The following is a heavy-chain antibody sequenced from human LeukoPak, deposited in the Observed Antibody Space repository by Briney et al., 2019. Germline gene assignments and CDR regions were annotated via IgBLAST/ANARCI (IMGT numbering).Heavy chain of an antibody. CDR3: AKIGSRLPFDH. CDR1: GSSIRSSSYY. Sequence: PSETLSLTCTVSGSSIRSSSYYWTWTRQPPGKGLEWIGSIYYSGSTYYNPSLKSRVSISVDTSKNQFSLRLSSVTAADTAVYYCAKIGSRLPFDHWGQGSLVTVSS. D-gene: IGHD1-1*01. CDR2: IYYSGST. V-gene: IGHV4-39*07. J-gene: IGHJ4*02.